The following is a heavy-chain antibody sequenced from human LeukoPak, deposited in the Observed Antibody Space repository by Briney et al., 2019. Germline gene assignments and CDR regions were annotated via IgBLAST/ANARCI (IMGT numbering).Heavy chain of an antibody. V-gene: IGHV3-30*18. J-gene: IGHJ4*02. CDR2: ISYDGSNK. Sequence: PEGSLRLSCAASGFTFSSYGMHWVRQAPGKGLEWVAVISYDGSNKYYADSVKGRFTISRDNSKITLYLQMNSLRAEDTAVYYCAKPRLAYSSSSTPFDYWGQGTLVTVSS. CDR1: GFTFSSYG. CDR3: AKPRLAYSSSSTPFDY. D-gene: IGHD6-6*01.